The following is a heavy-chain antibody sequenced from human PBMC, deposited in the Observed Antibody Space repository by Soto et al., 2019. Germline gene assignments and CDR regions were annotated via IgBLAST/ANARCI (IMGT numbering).Heavy chain of an antibody. CDR1: GYTFTSYG. CDR3: ARDLYYYDRSGYYHNNWFDP. CDR2: ISAYNGNT. Sequence: QVQLVQSGAEVKKPGASVKVSCKASGYTFTSYGISWVRQAPGQGLEWMGWISAYNGNTNYAQKLQGRVTMTTDTSTSTAYMELRSLRSDDTAVYYCARDLYYYDRSGYYHNNWFDPWGQGTLVTVSS. V-gene: IGHV1-18*01. J-gene: IGHJ5*02. D-gene: IGHD3-22*01.